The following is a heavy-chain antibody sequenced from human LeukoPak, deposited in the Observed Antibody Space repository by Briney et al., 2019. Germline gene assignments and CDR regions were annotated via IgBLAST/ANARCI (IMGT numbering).Heavy chain of an antibody. Sequence: ASVKVSCKASGYTFTSYYMPWVRQAPGRGLEWMGIINPSGGSTSYAQKFQGRVTMTRDTSTSTVYMELSSLRSEDTAVYYCAREERGGSDYGVNIDYWGQGTLVTVSS. CDR2: INPSGGST. D-gene: IGHD4-17*01. CDR1: GYTFTSYY. V-gene: IGHV1-46*01. CDR3: AREERGGSDYGVNIDY. J-gene: IGHJ4*02.